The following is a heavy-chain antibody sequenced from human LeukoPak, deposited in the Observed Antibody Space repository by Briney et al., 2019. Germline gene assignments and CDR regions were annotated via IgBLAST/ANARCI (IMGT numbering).Heavy chain of an antibody. CDR1: GGSISSHY. Sequence: SETLSLTCTVSGGSISSHYWSWIRQPPGKGLEWIGYIDYIGSANYNPSLKSRVTISQDTSKNQFSLRLTSVTAADTAVYYCARTYYFASGSYYDEWVFDFWGQGTLVTVCS. CDR3: ARTYYFASGSYYDEWVFDF. CDR2: IDYIGSA. V-gene: IGHV4-59*11. D-gene: IGHD3-10*01. J-gene: IGHJ4*02.